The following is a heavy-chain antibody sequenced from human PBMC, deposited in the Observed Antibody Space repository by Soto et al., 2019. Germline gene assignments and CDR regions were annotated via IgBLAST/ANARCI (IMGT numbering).Heavy chain of an antibody. Sequence: GGSLRLSCAASGFTFSNFGMHWVRQAPGKGLEWVAHISYDGSNEHYTDAVKGRFTISRDNAKNSLYLQMNSLKIEDTGVYYCTTWPAWEGAQPHGMDVWGQGTTVTVSS. V-gene: IGHV3-30*03. CDR2: ISYDGSNE. D-gene: IGHD1-26*01. CDR1: GFTFSNFG. CDR3: TTWPAWEGAQPHGMDV. J-gene: IGHJ6*02.